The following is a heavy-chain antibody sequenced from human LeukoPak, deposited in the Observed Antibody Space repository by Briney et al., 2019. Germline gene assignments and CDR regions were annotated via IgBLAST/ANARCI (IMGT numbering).Heavy chain of an antibody. CDR3: AKDKNDSGDYSSMDL. V-gene: IGHV3-30*02. CDR2: IQYDGRNK. CDR1: GFTFSCYA. D-gene: IGHD4-17*01. J-gene: IGHJ6*04. Sequence: GGSLRLSCAASGFTFSCYAMLWVRQAPGKGLEWVAFIQYDGRNKCCADSVKGRFTVSRDNSKNTLYLQMNSLRVEDTAIYYCAKDKNDSGDYSSMDLWGKGTTVTVSS.